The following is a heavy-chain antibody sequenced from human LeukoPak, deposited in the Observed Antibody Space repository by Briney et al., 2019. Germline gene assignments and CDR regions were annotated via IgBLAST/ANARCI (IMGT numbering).Heavy chain of an antibody. V-gene: IGHV4-59*12. CDR2: IYYSGST. D-gene: IGHD3-3*01. CDR1: GGSISSYY. Sequence: SETLSLTCTVSGGSISSYYWSWMRQPPGKGLEWMGYIYYSGSTKYNPSLKSRLTITVDTSKTQFSVKLSSVTAEDTAVYYCARNQYDFWECYYYMDVWGKGTTVTVSS. CDR3: ARNQYDFWECYYYMDV. J-gene: IGHJ6*03.